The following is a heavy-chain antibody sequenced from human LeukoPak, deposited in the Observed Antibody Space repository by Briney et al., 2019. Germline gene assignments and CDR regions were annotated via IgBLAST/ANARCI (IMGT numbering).Heavy chain of an antibody. D-gene: IGHD5-12*01. CDR1: GGSINSSNW. CDR2: IYHSGST. CDR3: ARTYSGYDRDDAFDI. J-gene: IGHJ3*02. V-gene: IGHV4-4*02. Sequence: SGTLSLTCAVSGGSINSSNWWTWGRQPPGKGLEWIGEIYHSGSTNFNPSIRSRVTISVDKSKNHSSLRLTSVTAADTAVYYCARTYSGYDRDDAFDIWGQGTMVTVSS.